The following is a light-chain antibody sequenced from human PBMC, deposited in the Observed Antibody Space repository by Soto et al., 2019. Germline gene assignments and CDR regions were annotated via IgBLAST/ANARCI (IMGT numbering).Light chain of an antibody. CDR1: SSDVGNYKL. J-gene: IGLJ1*01. Sequence: QSALTQPASVSGSPGQSITISCTGTSSDVGNYKLVSWYQQHPGKAPKLVIYEVTKRPSGVSNRFSGSKSGNTASLTISGLQAEDEADYYCCSYAGSDTYVFGTATKLTVL. CDR3: CSYAGSDTYV. V-gene: IGLV2-23*02. CDR2: EVT.